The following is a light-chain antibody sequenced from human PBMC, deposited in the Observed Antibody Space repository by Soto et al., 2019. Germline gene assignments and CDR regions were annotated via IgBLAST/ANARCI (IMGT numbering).Light chain of an antibody. CDR2: GAS. Sequence: EILRPQSPATLSVSPGERAALPCRASQSIRTNSAWYQQKTGQAPRLLTYGASTRATGVANKFSGSGSETEFTLTIRSLQSEDFGVYYCQQYNNWPPGCSFGQGTKV. J-gene: IGKJ2*04. V-gene: IGKV3-15*01. CDR3: QQYNNWPPGCS. CDR1: QSIRTN.